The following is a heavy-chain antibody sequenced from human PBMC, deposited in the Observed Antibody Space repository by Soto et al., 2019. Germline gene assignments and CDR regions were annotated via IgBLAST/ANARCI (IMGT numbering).Heavy chain of an antibody. Sequence: GGSLRHSCAAFGFSFSNYAMNWVRQAPGKGLEWVSVISGSGSSTYYADSVKGRFTISRDNSKNTLYLQMSSLRAEDTAVYYCARRSPSWAFDIWGQGTMVTVSS. CDR1: GFSFSNYA. V-gene: IGHV3-23*01. J-gene: IGHJ3*02. CDR3: ARRSPSWAFDI. CDR2: ISGSGSST. D-gene: IGHD2-15*01.